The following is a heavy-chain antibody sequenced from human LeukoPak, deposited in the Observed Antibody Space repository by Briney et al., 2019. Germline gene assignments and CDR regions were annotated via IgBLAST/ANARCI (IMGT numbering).Heavy chain of an antibody. J-gene: IGHJ6*03. CDR1: GGTFSSYA. CDR2: IIPIFGTA. CDR3: ARGEITAMAGSYYYYMDV. Sequence: SVKVSCKASGGTFSSYAISWVRQAPGQGLEWMGGIIPIFGTANYAQKFQGRVTITADKSTSTAYMELSSLRSEDTAVYYCARGEITAMAGSYYYYMDVWGKGTTVTVSS. D-gene: IGHD5-18*01. V-gene: IGHV1-69*06.